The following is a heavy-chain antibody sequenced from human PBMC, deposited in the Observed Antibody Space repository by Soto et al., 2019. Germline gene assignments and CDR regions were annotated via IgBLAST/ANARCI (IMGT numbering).Heavy chain of an antibody. Sequence: QLQLQESGPGLVKPSETLSLTCSVTGGSISSSNFYWGWIRQPPGKGLEWIGSLYYSGSTYNNPLQRQLVAIAVDTTENQFSRRLSCVTAADTAVFFCAGHGRYSKSGPGWFDPWGQGALVTVSS. J-gene: IGHJ5*02. D-gene: IGHD4-4*01. CDR3: AGHGRYSKSGPGWFDP. V-gene: IGHV4-39*01. CDR1: GGSISSSNFY. CDR2: LYYSGST.